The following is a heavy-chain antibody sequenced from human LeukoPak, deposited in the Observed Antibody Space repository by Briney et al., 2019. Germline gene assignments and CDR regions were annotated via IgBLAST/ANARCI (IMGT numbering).Heavy chain of an antibody. CDR1: GFNFANHA. D-gene: IGHD2-21*02. CDR2: ISGGGDIT. CDR3: VREDTPATANY. J-gene: IGHJ4*02. Sequence: GGSLRLSCAASGFNFANHAMSWVRQTAGKGLEWVSAISGGGDITYYADSVRGRFTISRDNSKDTLFLQMHSLRPGDTAVYYCVREDTPATANYWGQGTLVTISS. V-gene: IGHV3-23*01.